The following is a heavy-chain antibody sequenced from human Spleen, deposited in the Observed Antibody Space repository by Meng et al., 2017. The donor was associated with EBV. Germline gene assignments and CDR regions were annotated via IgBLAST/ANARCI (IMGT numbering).Heavy chain of an antibody. CDR2: IYYSGST. CDR1: GGSVSSGSNF. CDR3: ARYYGANGDFDY. D-gene: IGHD4-23*01. J-gene: IGHJ4*02. Sequence: VQLQGLGPGLVKPSETLSLTCTGSGGSVSSGSNFWTWIRQPPGKGLEWIGHIYYSGSTKYHPSLESRVTISADTSKNQFSLKLSSVTAADTAVYYCARYYGANGDFDYWGQGNLVTVSS. V-gene: IGHV4-61*01.